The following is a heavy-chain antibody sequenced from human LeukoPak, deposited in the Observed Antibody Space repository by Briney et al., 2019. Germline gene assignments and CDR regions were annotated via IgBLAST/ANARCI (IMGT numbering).Heavy chain of an antibody. CDR1: GYTFTSYA. V-gene: IGHV1-18*01. J-gene: IGHJ3*02. D-gene: IGHD3-16*01. CDR3: ARDRLGGEDDAFDI. CDR2: ISAFNGNT. Sequence: ASVKVSCKASGYTFTSYAMNWVRQAPGQGLEWMGWISAFNGNTNYAQKIQGRVTMTTDTPTSTAYMELRSLRSDDTAVYYCARDRLGGEDDAFDIWGQGTMVTVSS.